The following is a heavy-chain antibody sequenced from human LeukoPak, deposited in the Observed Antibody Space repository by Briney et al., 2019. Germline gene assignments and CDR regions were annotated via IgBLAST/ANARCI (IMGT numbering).Heavy chain of an antibody. V-gene: IGHV3-33*01. J-gene: IGHJ4*02. CDR3: ARDVEQDSSADY. Sequence: GRSLRLSCAASGFTFSSYGMHWVRQAPGKGLEWVAVIWYDGSNKYYADSVKGRFTISRDNSKNTLYPQMNSLRAEDTAVYYCARDVEQDSSADYWGQGTLVTVSS. CDR1: GFTFSSYG. D-gene: IGHD3-22*01. CDR2: IWYDGSNK.